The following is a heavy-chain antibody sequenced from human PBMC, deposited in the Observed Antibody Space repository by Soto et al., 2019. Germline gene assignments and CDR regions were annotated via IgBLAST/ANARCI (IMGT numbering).Heavy chain of an antibody. D-gene: IGHD3-22*01. CDR1: GGSISSGGYY. V-gene: IGHV4-31*03. CDR2: IYYSGST. CDR3: ARNPADPPRKYYYDSSGYEYYFDY. Sequence: SETLSLTCTVSGGSISSGGYYWSWIRQHPGKGLEWIGYIYYSGSTYYNPSLKSRVTISVDTSKNQFSLKLSSVTAADTAVYYCARNPADPPRKYYYDSSGYEYYFDYWGQGTLVTVSS. J-gene: IGHJ4*02.